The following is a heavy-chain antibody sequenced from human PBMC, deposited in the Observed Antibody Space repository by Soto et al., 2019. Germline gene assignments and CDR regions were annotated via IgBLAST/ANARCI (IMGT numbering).Heavy chain of an antibody. Sequence: QVQLVESGGGLVKPGGSLRLSCVASGFSFTDYYMTWIRQAPGKGLEWVSYISSTSRYTNYADSVKGRFTIYRDDAKNSLYLQMNSLRSDDTAIYFCARDRSGYSSDWEYWGQGIPETISS. CDR2: ISSTSRYT. CDR1: GFSFTDYY. V-gene: IGHV3-11*05. J-gene: IGHJ4*02. D-gene: IGHD6-25*01. CDR3: ARDRSGYSSDWEY.